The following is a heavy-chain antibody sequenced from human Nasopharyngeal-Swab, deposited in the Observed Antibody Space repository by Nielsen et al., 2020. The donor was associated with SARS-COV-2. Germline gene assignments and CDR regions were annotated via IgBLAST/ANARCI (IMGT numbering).Heavy chain of an antibody. CDR1: GYTFTSYA. J-gene: IGHJ3*02. Sequence: ASVKVSCKASGYTFTSYAMHWVRQAPGQRLEWMGWINAGNGNTKYSQKFQGRVTITRDTSASTAYMELSSLRSEDTAVYYCARGRLSMVRGDAFDIWGQGTMVTVSS. CDR3: ARGRLSMVRGDAFDI. D-gene: IGHD3-10*01. CDR2: INAGNGNT. V-gene: IGHV1-3*01.